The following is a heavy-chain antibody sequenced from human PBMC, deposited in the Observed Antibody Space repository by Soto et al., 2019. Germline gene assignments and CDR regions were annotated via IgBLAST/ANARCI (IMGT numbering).Heavy chain of an antibody. Sequence: SETLSLTCAVSGGSISSGGYSWSWVRQPPGKGLEWIGYIYHSGSTNYNPSLKSRVTISVDTSKNQFSLKLSSVTAADTAVYYCARLGYYDSSGYYVGYWGQGTLVTVSS. CDR1: GGSISSGGYS. CDR3: ARLGYYDSSGYYVGY. J-gene: IGHJ4*02. D-gene: IGHD3-22*01. CDR2: IYHSGST. V-gene: IGHV4-61*08.